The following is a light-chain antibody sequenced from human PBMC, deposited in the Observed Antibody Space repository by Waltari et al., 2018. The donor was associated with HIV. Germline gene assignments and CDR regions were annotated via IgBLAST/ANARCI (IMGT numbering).Light chain of an antibody. J-gene: IGLJ2*01. CDR3: ASWDDSLDLPV. Sequence: QSVLHQPPSASGTPEQRVRICCTCSTSNIGRNTVSWFQQFPGTAPKVLMYGKHTRPSRVADRFSCSNSYSSSSLTIMRVRSEDYRDTDCASWDDSLDLPVFGGGTKLTVV. V-gene: IGLV1-44*01. CDR1: TSNIGRNT. CDR2: GKH.